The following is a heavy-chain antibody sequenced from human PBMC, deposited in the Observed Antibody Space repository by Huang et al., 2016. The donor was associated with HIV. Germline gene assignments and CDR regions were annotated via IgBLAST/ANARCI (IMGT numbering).Heavy chain of an antibody. CDR1: GGSMSSYY. D-gene: IGHD6-6*01. CDR3: ASASIAARRWFDP. V-gene: IGHV4-59*01. CDR2: IYYSGST. J-gene: IGHJ5*02. Sequence: QVQLQESGPGLVKPSETLSLTCTVSGGSMSSYYWSWLRPPPGKGLEWIGYIYYSGSTNYNPSLKSRVTISVDTSKNQFSLRLSSVTAADTAVYYCASASIAARRWFDPWGQGSLVTVSS.